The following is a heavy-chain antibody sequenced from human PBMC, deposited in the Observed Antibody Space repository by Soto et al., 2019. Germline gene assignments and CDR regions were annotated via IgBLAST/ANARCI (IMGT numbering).Heavy chain of an antibody. CDR3: ARGWGRVTGTTPDYYYYYGMDX. CDR2: INHSGST. D-gene: IGHD1-7*01. J-gene: IGHJ6*02. CDR1: GGSFGGYY. V-gene: IGHV4-34*01. Sequence: SETLSLTCAVYGGSFGGYYWSWIRQPPGKGLGWIGEINHSGSTNYNPSLKSRVTISVDTSKNQFSLKLSSVTAADTAVYYCARGWGRVTGTTPDYYYYYGMDXWGQGTTVTVSS.